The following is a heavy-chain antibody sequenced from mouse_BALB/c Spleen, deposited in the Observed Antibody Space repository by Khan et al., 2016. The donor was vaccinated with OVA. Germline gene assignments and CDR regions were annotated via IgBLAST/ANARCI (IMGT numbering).Heavy chain of an antibody. V-gene: IGHV7-3*02. CDR2: IRKKASGYTT. Sequence: EVELVESGGGLVEPGGSLRLSCATSGFTFSDYYMSWVRQPPGKALEWRGFIRKKASGYTTEYSASGKGRFTIARDNAQGILYLQMNSLIAEDSATYYCARVDYGYGLAYWGQGTLVTVSA. CDR3: ARVDYGYGLAY. CDR1: GFTFSDYY. J-gene: IGHJ3*01. D-gene: IGHD1-2*01.